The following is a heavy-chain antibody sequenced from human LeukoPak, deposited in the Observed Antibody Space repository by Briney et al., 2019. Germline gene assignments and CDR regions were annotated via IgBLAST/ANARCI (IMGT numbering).Heavy chain of an antibody. CDR2: INWNGSST. J-gene: IGHJ4*02. D-gene: IGHD6-19*01. CDR1: GFTFDDYG. V-gene: IGHV3-20*04. CDR3: ARVSDISVAAYFDY. Sequence: GGSLRLSCAASGFTFDDYGLSWVRQAPGKGLEWVSTINWNGSSTGYADSVKGRFTISRDNAKNSLYLQMNSLRAEDTALYYCARVSDISVAAYFDYWGQGTLVTVSS.